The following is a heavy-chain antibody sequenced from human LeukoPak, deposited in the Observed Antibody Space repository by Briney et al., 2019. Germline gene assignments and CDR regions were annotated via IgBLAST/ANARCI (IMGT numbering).Heavy chain of an antibody. CDR3: ARDRRSWYYDSSGYPNYDAFDI. V-gene: IGHV1-18*01. D-gene: IGHD3-22*01. CDR2: ISAYNGNT. CDR1: GYTFTSYG. Sequence: ASVKVSCKASGYTFTSYGISCVRQAPGQGGEWMGWISAYNGNTNYAQKLQGRVTMTTDTSTSTAYMELRSLRSDDTAVYYCARDRRSWYYDSSGYPNYDAFDIWGQGTMVTVSS. J-gene: IGHJ3*02.